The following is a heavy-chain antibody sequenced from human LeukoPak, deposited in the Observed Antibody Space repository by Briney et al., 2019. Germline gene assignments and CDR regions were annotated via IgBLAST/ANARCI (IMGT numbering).Heavy chain of an antibody. CDR2: ISAYNGNT. V-gene: IGHV1-18*01. Sequence: GASVKVSCKASGGTFSSYAISWVRQAPGQGLEWMGWISAYNGNTNYAQKLQGRVTMTTDTSTSTAYMELRSLGSDDTAVYYCARDKDYYGSGSTDGYWGQGTLVTVSS. J-gene: IGHJ4*02. CDR1: GGTFSSYA. CDR3: ARDKDYYGSGSTDGY. D-gene: IGHD3-10*01.